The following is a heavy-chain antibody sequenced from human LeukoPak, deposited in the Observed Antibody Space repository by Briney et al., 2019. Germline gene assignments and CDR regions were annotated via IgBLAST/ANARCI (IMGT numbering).Heavy chain of an antibody. CDR2: INHNGST. CDR3: ARGPPRGYCSGGSCCTFDY. V-gene: IGHV4-34*01. CDR1: GGSFSGYY. J-gene: IGHJ4*02. D-gene: IGHD2-15*01. Sequence: SETLSLTCAVYGGSFSGYYWSWIRQPPGKGLEWIGEINHNGSTNYTPSLKSRVTISVDTSKNQFSLKLSSVTAADTAVYYCARGPPRGYCSGGSCCTFDYWGQGTLVTVSS.